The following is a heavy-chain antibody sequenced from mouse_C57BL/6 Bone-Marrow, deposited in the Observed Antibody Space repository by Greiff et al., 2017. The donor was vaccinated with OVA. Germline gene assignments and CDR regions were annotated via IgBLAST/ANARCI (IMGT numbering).Heavy chain of an antibody. D-gene: IGHD2-10*01. CDR3: STLLLGFAY. V-gene: IGHV2-2*01. CDR2: IWSGGST. Sequence: VMLVESGPGLVQPSQSLSITCTVSGFSLTSYGVHWVRQSPGKGLEWLGVIWSGGSTDYNAAFISRLSISKDNSKCQVFFKMNSLQADDTAIYYCSTLLLGFAYWGQGTLVTVSA. CDR1: GFSLTSYG. J-gene: IGHJ3*01.